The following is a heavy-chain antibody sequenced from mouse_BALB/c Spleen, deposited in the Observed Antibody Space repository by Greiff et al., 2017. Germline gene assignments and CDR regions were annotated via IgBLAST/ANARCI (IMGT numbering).Heavy chain of an antibody. J-gene: IGHJ4*01. D-gene: IGHD2-3*01. CDR2: IWAGGST. Sequence: QVQLKESGPGLVAPSQCLSISCTASGFSLTSYGVHWVRQPPGKGLEWLGVIWAGGSTNYNSALMSRLSISKDNSKSQVFLKMNSLQTDDTAMYYCARDSSDSYYVFYYAMDYWGQGTSVTVSS. CDR3: ARDSSDSYYVFYYAMDY. V-gene: IGHV2-9*02. CDR1: GFSLTSYG.